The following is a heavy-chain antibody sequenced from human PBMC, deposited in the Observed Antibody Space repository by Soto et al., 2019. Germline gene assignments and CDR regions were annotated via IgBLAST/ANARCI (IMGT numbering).Heavy chain of an antibody. J-gene: IGHJ3*01. V-gene: IGHV2-5*01. D-gene: IGHD1-26*01. CDR1: GFSFSTSGVG. CDR3: AHRDKSSGSYTLGV. CDR2: IYWNDDR. Sequence: SGPTLVNPTQPLTLTCTFSGFSFSTSGVGVGWIRQPPGKALEWLALIYWNDDRRYSPSLESRLTITKDTSKKQVVLTMTNMDPVDTATYYCAHRDKSSGSYTLGVWGQGTMVTVSS.